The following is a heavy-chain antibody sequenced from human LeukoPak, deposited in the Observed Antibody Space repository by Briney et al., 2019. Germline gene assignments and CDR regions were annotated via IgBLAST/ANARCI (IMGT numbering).Heavy chain of an antibody. CDR1: GFTFSSYA. V-gene: IGHV3-23*01. J-gene: IGHJ4*02. Sequence: PGGSLRLSCAASGFTFSSYAMSWVRQAPGKGLEWVSAISGSGGSTYYADSVKGRFTISRDNSKNTLYLQMNSLRAEDTAVYYCAKGGPWFGELISSGFGDYWGQGTLVTVSS. CDR2: ISGSGGST. D-gene: IGHD3-10*01. CDR3: AKGGPWFGELISSGFGDY.